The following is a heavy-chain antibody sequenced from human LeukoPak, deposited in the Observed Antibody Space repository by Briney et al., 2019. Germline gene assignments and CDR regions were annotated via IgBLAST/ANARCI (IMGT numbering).Heavy chain of an antibody. CDR3: ARESPRRQGAAFDI. D-gene: IGHD3-16*01. V-gene: IGHV1-2*02. CDR1: GYTFTGNF. CDR2: INPSTGGT. Sequence: ASVRVSCKASGYTFTGNFINWVRQGPGQGLEWMGWINPSTGGTNYAQKFQGRVTMTRDTSINTAYMELSRLRSEDTAVYYCARESPRRQGAAFDIWGQGTMVSASS. J-gene: IGHJ3*02.